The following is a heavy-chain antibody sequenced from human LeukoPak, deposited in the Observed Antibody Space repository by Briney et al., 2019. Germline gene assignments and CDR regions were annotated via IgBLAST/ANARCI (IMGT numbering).Heavy chain of an antibody. CDR2: INPSGGST. D-gene: IGHD3-3*01. J-gene: IGHJ4*02. CDR1: GYTFTSYY. Sequence: ASVKVSCKASGYTFTSYYMQWVRQAPGQGLEWMGIINPSGGSTNYAQKFQGRVTMTRDTSTSTVYMELSSLRSEDTAVYYCGTFSIVGVITKKFDHWGQGTLVTVSS. CDR3: GTFSIVGVITKKFDH. V-gene: IGHV1-46*01.